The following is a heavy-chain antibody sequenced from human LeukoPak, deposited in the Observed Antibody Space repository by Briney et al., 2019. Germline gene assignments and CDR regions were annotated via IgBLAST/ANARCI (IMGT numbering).Heavy chain of an antibody. J-gene: IGHJ6*02. CDR1: GDSVSSNSAA. D-gene: IGHD2-2*01. Sequence: PSQTLSLTCAISGDSVSSNSAAWNRIRQSPSRGLEWLGRTNYRSKWYNDYAVSVKSRITINPDTSKNQFSLQMNSVTPEDTAVYYCAREVPPYGLDVWGQGTTVTVSS. CDR2: TNYRSKWYN. V-gene: IGHV6-1*01. CDR3: AREVPPYGLDV.